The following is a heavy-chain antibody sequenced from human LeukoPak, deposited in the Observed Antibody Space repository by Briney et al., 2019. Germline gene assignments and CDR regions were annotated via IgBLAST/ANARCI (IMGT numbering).Heavy chain of an antibody. V-gene: IGHV1-46*01. D-gene: IGHD4-11*01. CDR2: INPSGGST. CDR1: GYTFTSYY. J-gene: IGHJ6*03. CDR3: ARDFVFAEAYSNYRYMDV. Sequence: GASVKASCKASGYTFTSYYMHWVRQAPGQGLEWMGIINPSGGSTSYAQKFQGRVTMTRDTSTSTVYMELSSLRSEDTAVYYCARDFVFAEAYSNYRYMDVWGKGTTVTVSS.